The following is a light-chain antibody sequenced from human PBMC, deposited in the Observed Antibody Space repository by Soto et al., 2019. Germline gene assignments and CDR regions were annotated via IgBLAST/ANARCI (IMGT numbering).Light chain of an antibody. CDR3: SSYSISTAYL. V-gene: IGLV2-14*01. CDR2: EVS. CDR1: SSDVGGYDY. J-gene: IGLJ1*01. Sequence: QSVLTQPASVSGSPGQSITISCTGTSSDVGGYDYVSWYQLHPGKAPKLMVFEVSNRPSGVSYRFSGSKSGNTAPLTISGLQAEDEAYYFCSSYSISTAYLFGTGTKVTVL.